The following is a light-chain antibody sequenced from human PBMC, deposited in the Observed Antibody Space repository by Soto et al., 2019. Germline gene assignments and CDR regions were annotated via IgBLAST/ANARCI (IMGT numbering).Light chain of an antibody. J-gene: IGLJ1*01. Sequence: QSALTQPASLSGSPGQSITISCTGTSSDVGSYNLVSWYQQHPGKAPKLMIYEGSKRPSGVSNRFSGSKSGNTASLTISGLQAEDEADYYCCSYAGSSFYVFGNGTKVTV. CDR2: EGS. V-gene: IGLV2-23*01. CDR1: SSDVGSYNL. CDR3: CSYAGSSFYV.